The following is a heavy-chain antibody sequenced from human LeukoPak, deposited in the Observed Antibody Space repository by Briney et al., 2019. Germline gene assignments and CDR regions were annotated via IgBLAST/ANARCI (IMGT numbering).Heavy chain of an antibody. Sequence: GGSLRLSCAASGFTFSSYSMNWVRQAPGKGLEWVSSISSSSSYIYYADSVKGRFTISRDNAKNSLYLQMNSLRAEDTAVYYCARVSGGSGWLFDYWGQGTLVTVSS. D-gene: IGHD6-19*01. CDR3: ARVSGGSGWLFDY. J-gene: IGHJ4*02. CDR2: ISSSSSYI. V-gene: IGHV3-21*01. CDR1: GFTFSSYS.